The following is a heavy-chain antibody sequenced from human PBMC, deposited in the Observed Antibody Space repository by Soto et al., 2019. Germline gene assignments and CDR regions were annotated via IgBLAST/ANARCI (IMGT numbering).Heavy chain of an antibody. CDR1: GDSASRNNHA. CDR3: ARETPGGMGV. Sequence: SQTFSLTCATSGDSASRNNHAWIWIRQATSTGHEWLGRADSRANCHNDYAVSVKSRITLNPGRAKNQFSMQLNSVTPEDPAVYYCARETPGGMGVWGEGTMVTV. J-gene: IGHJ6*01. V-gene: IGHV6-1*01. CDR2: ADSRANCHN.